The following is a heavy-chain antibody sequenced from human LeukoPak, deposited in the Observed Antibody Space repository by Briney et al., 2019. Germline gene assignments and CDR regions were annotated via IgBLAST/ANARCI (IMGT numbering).Heavy chain of an antibody. CDR2: INHSGST. D-gene: IGHD2-15*01. CDR1: GGSFSGYY. Sequence: KPSETLSLTCAVYGGSFSGYYWSWIRQPPGKGLEWIGEINHSGSTNYNPSLKSRVTISVDTSKNQFSLKLSSVTAADTAVYYCARDSGYCSGGSCPDNWFDPWGQGTLVTVSS. J-gene: IGHJ5*01. V-gene: IGHV4-34*01. CDR3: ARDSGYCSGGSCPDNWFDP.